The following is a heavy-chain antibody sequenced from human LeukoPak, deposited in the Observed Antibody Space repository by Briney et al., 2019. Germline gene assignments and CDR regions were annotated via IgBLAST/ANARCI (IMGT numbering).Heavy chain of an antibody. Sequence: AASVKVSCKASGYSFTSHALNWLRQAPGQGPEWVGWLNTNTGNPTYAQGFTGRFVFSLDTSVSTAYLQISSLKAEDTAVYYCARTFDDYYGMDVWGQGTTVTVSS. V-gene: IGHV7-4-1*02. CDR1: GYSFTSHA. J-gene: IGHJ6*02. CDR2: LNTNTGNP. D-gene: IGHD3-9*01. CDR3: ARTFDDYYGMDV.